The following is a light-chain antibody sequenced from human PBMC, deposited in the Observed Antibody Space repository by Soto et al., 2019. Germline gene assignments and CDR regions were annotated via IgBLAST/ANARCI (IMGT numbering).Light chain of an antibody. J-gene: IGKJ1*01. CDR2: DAF. V-gene: IGKV1-5*01. CDR1: QNINTW. CDR3: QQYNSYSEA. Sequence: DIQMAQSPSTLSASVGDRVTITCRASQNINTWVAWYQQKPGKAPNILIYDAFTLESGVASRFSGSGSGTEFTLTISSLQPDDLATYYCQQYNSYSEAFGQGTKVDI.